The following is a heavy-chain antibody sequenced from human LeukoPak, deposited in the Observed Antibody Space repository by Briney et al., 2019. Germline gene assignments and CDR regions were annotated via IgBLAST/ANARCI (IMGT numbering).Heavy chain of an antibody. CDR3: AGRLGYCSSTSCYED. CDR1: GGTFSSYA. V-gene: IGHV1-69*04. Sequence: SVKVSCKASGGTFSSYAISWVRQAPGPRLEWLGRIIPILGIANYAQKVQGRVTITADKSTSTAYMELRSLRSEDTAVYYWAGRLGYCSSTSCYEDWGQGTLVTVSS. D-gene: IGHD2-2*01. CDR2: IIPILGIA. J-gene: IGHJ4*02.